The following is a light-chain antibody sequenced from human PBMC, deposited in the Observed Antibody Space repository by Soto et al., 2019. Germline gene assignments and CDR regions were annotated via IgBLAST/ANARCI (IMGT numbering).Light chain of an antibody. Sequence: AIQMTQSPSSLSASVGDRVIIACWASQGIGNDLAWYQQKPGRAPKLLIHAASSLHSGVPSRFSGSGSGTDFSLTISSLQPEDFASYYCLQVYNYPRTFGQGTRVVIK. CDR3: LQVYNYPRT. J-gene: IGKJ1*01. CDR2: AAS. CDR1: QGIGND. V-gene: IGKV1-6*01.